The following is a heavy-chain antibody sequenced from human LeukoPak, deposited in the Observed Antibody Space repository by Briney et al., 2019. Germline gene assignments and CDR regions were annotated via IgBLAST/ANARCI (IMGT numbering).Heavy chain of an antibody. CDR1: GFTFDDYA. CDR3: AKAQDYGGKNYFDY. D-gene: IGHD4-23*01. CDR2: ISWNSGSI. J-gene: IGHJ4*02. V-gene: IGHV3-9*03. Sequence: SLKISCAASGFTFDDYAMHWVRQAPGKGLEWVSGISWNSGSIGYGDSVKGRFTISRDNAKNSLYLQMNSLRAEDMAVYYCAKAQDYGGKNYFDYWGQGTLVTVSS.